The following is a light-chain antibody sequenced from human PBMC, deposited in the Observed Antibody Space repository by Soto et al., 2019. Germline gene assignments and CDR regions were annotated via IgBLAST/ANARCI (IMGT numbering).Light chain of an antibody. CDR1: SSDVGGYNY. V-gene: IGLV2-14*03. CDR3: SSYATSRDVL. J-gene: IGLJ2*01. Sequence: QSALTQPASVSGSPGQSITISCTGTSSDVGGYNYVSWYQQHPGKAPKLMIYDVSNRPSGVSNRFSGSTSGNTASLTISGLQAEYEADYYCSSYATSRDVLFGGGTKLTVL. CDR2: DVS.